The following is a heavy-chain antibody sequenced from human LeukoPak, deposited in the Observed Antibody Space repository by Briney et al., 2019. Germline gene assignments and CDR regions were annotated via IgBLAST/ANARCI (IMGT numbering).Heavy chain of an antibody. J-gene: IGHJ6*03. CDR2: VYISGST. V-gene: IGHV4-61*01. CDR1: GGSISSGSYY. D-gene: IGHD3-10*01. CDR3: ARGYYGSGSYYTPTRPYYYYYYMDV. Sequence: SETLSLTCTVSGGSISSGSYYWTWIRQPPGKGLEWIGRVYISGSTNYNPSLKSRVTISVDTSKNQFSLKLTSVTAADTAVYYCARGYYGSGSYYTPTRPYYYYYYMDVWGQGTTVPISS.